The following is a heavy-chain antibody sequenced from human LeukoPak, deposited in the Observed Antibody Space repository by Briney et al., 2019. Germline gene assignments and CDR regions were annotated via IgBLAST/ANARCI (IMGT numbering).Heavy chain of an antibody. Sequence: GGSLRLSCAASGFTFSSYAMNWVRQAPGKGLEWVSAISGSGSTTYYADSVKGRVTISRDNSKDTLFLQMNSLRAEDTAVYYCASQYSSGWYDPLDYWDRGTLVTVSS. CDR1: GFTFSSYA. CDR2: ISGSGSTT. CDR3: ASQYSSGWYDPLDY. J-gene: IGHJ4*02. V-gene: IGHV3-23*01. D-gene: IGHD6-19*01.